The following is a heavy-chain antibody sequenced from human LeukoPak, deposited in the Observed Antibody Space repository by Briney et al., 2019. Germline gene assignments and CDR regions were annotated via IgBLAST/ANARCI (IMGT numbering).Heavy chain of an antibody. V-gene: IGHV6-1*01. CDR2: TYYRSKWYD. CDR3: ARDSDNSDAFDI. J-gene: IGHJ3*02. CDR1: GDSVSSNRAA. D-gene: IGHD2/OR15-2a*01. Sequence: SQTLSLTCAISGDSVSSNRAAWNWIRQSPSRGLEWLGRTYYRSKWYDHYAVSLKSRITINPDTSKSQFSLQLNSVTPEDTAVYYCARDSDNSDAFDIWGQGTMVTVSS.